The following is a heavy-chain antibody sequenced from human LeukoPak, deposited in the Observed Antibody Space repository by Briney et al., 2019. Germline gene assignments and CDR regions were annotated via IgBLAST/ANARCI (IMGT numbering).Heavy chain of an antibody. CDR3: ARRRIAAAGTFTRQRYNWFDP. Sequence: PSETLSVTCTVSGVSISSSSYYWGWIRQPPGKGLEWIGSIYYSGSTYYNPSLKSRVTISVDTSKNQFSLKLSSVTAADTAVYYCARRRIAAAGTFTRQRYNWFDPWGQGTLVTVSS. V-gene: IGHV4-39*07. J-gene: IGHJ5*02. CDR2: IYYSGST. CDR1: GVSISSSSYY. D-gene: IGHD6-13*01.